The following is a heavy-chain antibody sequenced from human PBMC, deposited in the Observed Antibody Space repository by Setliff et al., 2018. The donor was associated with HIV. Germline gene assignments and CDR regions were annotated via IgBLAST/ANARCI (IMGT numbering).Heavy chain of an antibody. J-gene: IGHJ4*01. Sequence: ASVKVSCKASGGSFSSYGLSWVRQAPGQGLEWMGGIMPIFGTANYAQKFQGRVTIIADASTNTVNMELSSLRSEDTAVYYCARDGLLVAGIRFDYWGQGTLVTVSS. CDR2: IMPIFGTA. CDR1: GGSFSSYG. D-gene: IGHD6-19*01. CDR3: ARDGLLVAGIRFDY. V-gene: IGHV1-69*13.